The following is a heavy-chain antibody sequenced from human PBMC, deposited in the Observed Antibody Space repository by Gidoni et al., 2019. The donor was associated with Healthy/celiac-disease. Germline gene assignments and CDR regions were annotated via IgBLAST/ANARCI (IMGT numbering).Heavy chain of an antibody. J-gene: IGHJ4*02. CDR3: ARGGNEIDY. D-gene: IGHD2-15*01. V-gene: IGHV5-51*01. Sequence: EVQLVQSGAEVTKPGASLTISFKASGYSFTSYWIGWGRQIPGKCLEWMGIIAPGDSDTRYSPSVQGQVTISADKSISTAYLQGSSLKASDTAMDYCARGGNEIDYWGQGTLVTVSS. CDR2: IAPGDSDT. CDR1: GYSFTSYW.